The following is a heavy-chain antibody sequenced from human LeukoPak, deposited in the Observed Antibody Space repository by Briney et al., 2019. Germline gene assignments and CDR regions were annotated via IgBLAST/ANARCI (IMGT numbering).Heavy chain of an antibody. CDR1: GFTFSSYG. V-gene: IGHV3-30*03. CDR2: ISYDGSNK. J-gene: IGHJ4*02. D-gene: IGHD3-22*01. CDR3: ATSSGYYNNYDY. Sequence: GGSLRLSCAASGFTFSSYGMHWVRQAPGKGLEWVAVISYDGSNKYYADSVKGRFTISRDNSKNTLYLQMYSLRAEDTAVYYCATSSGYYNNYDYWGQGTLVTVSS.